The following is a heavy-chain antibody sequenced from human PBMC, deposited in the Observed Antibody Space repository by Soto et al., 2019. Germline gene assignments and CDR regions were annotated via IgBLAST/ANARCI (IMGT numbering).Heavy chain of an antibody. CDR3: ARGRVYFDSRGGGEYFQH. J-gene: IGHJ1*01. CDR1: GGSISSGDYY. CDR2: IYYSGST. D-gene: IGHD3-22*01. V-gene: IGHV4-30-4*01. Sequence: QVQLQESGPGLVKPSQTLSLTCTVSGGSISSGDYYWSWIRQPPGKGLEWIGYIYYSGSTYYNPSPKVRVTISVDTSKNQFPLKLGSVTAADRAVYYCARGRVYFDSRGGGEYFQHWGQGTLVTVSS.